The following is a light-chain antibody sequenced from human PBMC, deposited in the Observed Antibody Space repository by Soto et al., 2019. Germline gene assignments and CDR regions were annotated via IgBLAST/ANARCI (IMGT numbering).Light chain of an antibody. CDR2: DAS. Sequence: DIQMTQSPSTLSASVGDRVTITCRASQSINRWLAWYQQKPGKAPKVLIYDASTLQGGVPSRFSGGGSGTEFTPTITSLQPDDFATYYCQEYTTYSRTFGQGTKVEVK. CDR3: QEYTTYSRT. V-gene: IGKV1-5*01. J-gene: IGKJ1*01. CDR1: QSINRW.